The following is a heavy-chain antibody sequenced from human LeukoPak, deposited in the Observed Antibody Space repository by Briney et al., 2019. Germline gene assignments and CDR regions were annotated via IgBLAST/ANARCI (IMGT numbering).Heavy chain of an antibody. V-gene: IGHV3-7*01. CDR3: ARVRLGGYYYYFDY. CDR2: IKQDGSEK. D-gene: IGHD3-3*01. J-gene: IGHJ4*02. CDR1: GFTFSSYS. Sequence: GGSLRLSCAASGFTFSSYSMNWVRQAPGKGLEWVANIKQDGSEKYYVDSVKGRFTISRDNAKNSLYLQMNSLRAEDTAVYYCARVRLGGYYYYFDYWGQGTLVTVSS.